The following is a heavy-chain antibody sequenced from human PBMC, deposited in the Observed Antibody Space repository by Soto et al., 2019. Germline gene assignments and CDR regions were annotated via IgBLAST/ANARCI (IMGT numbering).Heavy chain of an antibody. D-gene: IGHD3-22*01. J-gene: IGHJ5*02. Sequence: GGSLRLSCAASGFTFSSYAMSWVRQAPGKGLEWVSAISGSGGSTYYEDSVKGRFTISRDNSKNTLYLQMNSLRAEDTAVYYCAKKVAYDSSGYSWFDPWGQGTLVTVSS. V-gene: IGHV3-23*01. CDR3: AKKVAYDSSGYSWFDP. CDR2: ISGSGGST. CDR1: GFTFSSYA.